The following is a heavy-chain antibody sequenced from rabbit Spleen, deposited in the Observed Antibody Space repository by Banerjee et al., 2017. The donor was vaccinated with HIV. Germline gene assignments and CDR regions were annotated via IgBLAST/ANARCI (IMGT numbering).Heavy chain of an antibody. J-gene: IGHJ4*01. CDR2: IDPVFGST. V-gene: IGHV1S47*01. Sequence: QEQLVESGGGLVQPGGSLKLSCKTSGFDFNNYGVSWVRQAPGKGLEWIGYIDPVFGSTYYATWVNGRFTFSSHNAQNTLYLQLNSLTAADTATYFCVRDRHSSGWGVPLYYFNLRGPGTLVTVS. CDR3: VRDRHSSGWGVPLYYFNL. CDR1: GFDFNNYG. D-gene: IGHD4-1*01.